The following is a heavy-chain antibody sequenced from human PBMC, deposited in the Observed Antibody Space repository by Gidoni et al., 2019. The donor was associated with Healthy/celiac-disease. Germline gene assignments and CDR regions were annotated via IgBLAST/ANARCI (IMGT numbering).Heavy chain of an antibody. CDR1: GFTFSSYA. CDR3: ARDEGRSSSWLSY. CDR2: ISYDGSNK. V-gene: IGHV3-30-3*01. J-gene: IGHJ4*02. D-gene: IGHD6-13*01. Sequence: QVQLVESGGGVVQPGRSLRLSCAASGFTFSSYAMHWVRQATGQGLEWVAVISYDGSNKYYADSVKGRFTISRDNSKNTLYLQMNSLRAEDTAVYYCARDEGRSSSWLSYWGQGTLVTVSS.